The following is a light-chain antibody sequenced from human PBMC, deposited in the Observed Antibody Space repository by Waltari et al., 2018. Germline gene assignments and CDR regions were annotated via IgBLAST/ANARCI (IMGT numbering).Light chain of an antibody. CDR3: QQRSNWPPENT. Sequence: EIVLTQSPATLSLSPGERATLPCRASQSVSSYLAWYQQKPGQAPRLLIYDASNRATGIPARFSGSGSGTDFTLTISSLEPEDFAVYYCQQRSNWPPENTFGQGTRLEIK. J-gene: IGKJ5*01. V-gene: IGKV3-11*01. CDR1: QSVSSY. CDR2: DAS.